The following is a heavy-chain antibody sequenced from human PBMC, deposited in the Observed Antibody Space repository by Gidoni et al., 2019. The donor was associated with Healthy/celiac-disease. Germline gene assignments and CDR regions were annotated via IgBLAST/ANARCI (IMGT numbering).Heavy chain of an antibody. V-gene: IGHV4-59*01. CDR2: IYYSGST. Sequence: QVQLQESGPGLVKPSETLSLTCPVSGGSISSYYWSWIRQPPGKGLEWIGYIYYSGSTNYNPSLKSRVTISVDTSKNQFSLKLSSVTAADTAVYYCARYDFWTRGFDPWGQGTLVTVSS. CDR3: ARYDFWTRGFDP. CDR1: GGSISSYY. J-gene: IGHJ5*02. D-gene: IGHD3-3*01.